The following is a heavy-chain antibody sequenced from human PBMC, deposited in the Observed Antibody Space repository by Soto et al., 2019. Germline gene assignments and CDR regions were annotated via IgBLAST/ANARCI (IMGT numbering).Heavy chain of an antibody. CDR3: AAHSSSWYFFDY. J-gene: IGHJ4*02. Sequence: GGSLRLSCAASRVTFSDYYMSWIRQAPGKGLEWVSYITSTSSYTDYADSVKGRFTISRDNAKNSLYLQMNSLRAEDTAVYYCAAHSSSWYFFDYWGQGTLVTVSS. CDR2: ITSTSSYT. V-gene: IGHV3-11*03. D-gene: IGHD6-13*01. CDR1: RVTFSDYY.